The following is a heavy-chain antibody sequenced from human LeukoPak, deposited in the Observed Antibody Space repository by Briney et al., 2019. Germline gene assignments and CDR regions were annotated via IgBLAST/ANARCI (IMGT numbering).Heavy chain of an antibody. J-gene: IGHJ4*02. Sequence: PGGSLRLSCAASGFTFSSYWMSWVRQAPGKGLEWVANIKQDGSEKYYVDSVKGRFTISRDNAKSSLYLQMNSLRAEDTAVYYCASLSRIFGGILDYWGQGTLVTVSS. D-gene: IGHD3-3*01. CDR3: ASLSRIFGGILDY. CDR1: GFTFSSYW. V-gene: IGHV3-7*01. CDR2: IKQDGSEK.